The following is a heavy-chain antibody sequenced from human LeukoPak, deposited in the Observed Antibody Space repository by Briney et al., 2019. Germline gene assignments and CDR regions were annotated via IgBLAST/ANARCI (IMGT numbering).Heavy chain of an antibody. CDR2: IYYSGST. CDR3: ARTYGSSGLGYFDL. Sequence: SETLSLTCTVSGGSISSSSYYWGWIRQPPGKGLEWIGSIYYSGSTYYNPSLKSRVTISVDTSKNQFSLKVSSVTAADTAVYYCARTYGSSGLGYFDLWGRGTLVTVSS. D-gene: IGHD6-13*01. J-gene: IGHJ2*01. V-gene: IGHV4-39*07. CDR1: GGSISSSSYY.